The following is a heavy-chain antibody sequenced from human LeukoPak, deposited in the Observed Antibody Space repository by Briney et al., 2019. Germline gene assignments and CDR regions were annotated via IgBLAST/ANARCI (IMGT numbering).Heavy chain of an antibody. Sequence: SETLSLTCTVSGGSISSYYWSWIRQPPGKGLEWIGSIYYSGSTYYNPSLKSRVTISVDTSKNQFSLKLSSVTAADTAVYYCARRRGSGSFYDYWGQGTLVTVS. CDR3: ARRRGSGSFYDY. J-gene: IGHJ4*02. CDR1: GGSISSYY. CDR2: IYYSGST. V-gene: IGHV4-59*05. D-gene: IGHD3-10*01.